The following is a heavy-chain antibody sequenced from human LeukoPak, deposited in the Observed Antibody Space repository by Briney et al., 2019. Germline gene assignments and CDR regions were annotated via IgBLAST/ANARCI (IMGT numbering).Heavy chain of an antibody. Sequence: GGSLRLSCAASGFTFSSYAMSWVRQAPGKGLGWVSAISGSGGSTYYADSVKGRFTISRDNSKNTLYLQMNSLRAEDTAVYYCAKAPGKVAVAGSGGHDYRGQGTLVTVSS. V-gene: IGHV3-23*01. D-gene: IGHD6-19*01. J-gene: IGHJ4*02. CDR3: AKAPGKVAVAGSGGHDY. CDR1: GFTFSSYA. CDR2: ISGSGGST.